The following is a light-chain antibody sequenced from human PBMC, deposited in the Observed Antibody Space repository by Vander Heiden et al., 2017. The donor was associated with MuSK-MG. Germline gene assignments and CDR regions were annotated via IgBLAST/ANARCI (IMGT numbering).Light chain of an antibody. J-gene: IGKJ1*01. CDR1: ESIGSY. Sequence: DVHTTQSPSFRSGSIGDRVTIACRASESIGSYLNWYQQKPGIAPKVLIYAASSLQSGVPSRFSGSASGTNFTLSISVLPPEDFATYYCQQSVSAPWTFGQGTKVEVK. CDR2: AAS. CDR3: QQSVSAPWT. V-gene: IGKV1-39*01.